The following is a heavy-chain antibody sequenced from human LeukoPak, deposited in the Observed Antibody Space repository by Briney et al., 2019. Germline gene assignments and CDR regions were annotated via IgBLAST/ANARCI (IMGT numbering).Heavy chain of an antibody. CDR3: ARDLGLRGST. V-gene: IGHV3-74*01. Sequence: PGGSLRLSCEASGLTFSNSWMHWVRQIPGKGLVWVSRMYGDMRDISYADSVKGRFTISRDNAKNTVYLQMNSLRGEGTAVYYCARDLGLRGSTWGQGTLVTVSS. CDR1: GLTFSNSW. J-gene: IGHJ5*02. CDR2: MYGDMRDI. D-gene: IGHD4-17*01.